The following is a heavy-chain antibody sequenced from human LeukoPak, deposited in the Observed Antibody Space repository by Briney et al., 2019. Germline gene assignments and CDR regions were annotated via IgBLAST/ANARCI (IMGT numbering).Heavy chain of an antibody. CDR3: ARFVGRSSSGYYLY. Sequence: PSETLSLTCAVYGGSFSGYYWSWIRQPPGKGLEWIGEINHSGSTNYNPSLKSRVTISVDTSKNQFSLKLSSVTAADTAVYYCARFVGRSSSGYYLYWGQGTLVTVSS. CDR1: GGSFSGYY. CDR2: INHSGST. V-gene: IGHV4-34*01. J-gene: IGHJ4*02. D-gene: IGHD6-19*01.